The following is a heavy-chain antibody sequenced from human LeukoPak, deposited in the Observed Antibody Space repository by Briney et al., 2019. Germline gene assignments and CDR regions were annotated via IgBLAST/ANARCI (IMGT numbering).Heavy chain of an antibody. D-gene: IGHD6-13*01. CDR2: IYYSGNT. CDR1: GGSISSYY. J-gene: IGHJ5*02. Sequence: SETLSLTCTVSGGSISSYYWSWIRQPPGKGLEWIGYIYYSGNTNYNPSLKSRVTISVDTSKNQFSLKLSSVTAADTAVYYCARLGSRYSSSWPHWFDPWGQGTLVTVSS. CDR3: ARLGSRYSSSWPHWFDP. V-gene: IGHV4-59*08.